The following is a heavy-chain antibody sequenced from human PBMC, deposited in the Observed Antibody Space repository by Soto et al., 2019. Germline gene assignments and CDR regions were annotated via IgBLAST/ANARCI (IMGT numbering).Heavy chain of an antibody. CDR1: GGSFSGYY. CDR3: SRGRRTAVTIDY. V-gene: IGHV4-34*01. CDR2: INHSGST. D-gene: IGHD1-1*01. Sequence: SEALSLTCAVYGGSFSGYYWSWIRQPPGKGLEWIGEINHSGSTNYNPSLKSRVTISVDTSKNQFSLKLSSVTAADTAVYYCSRGRRTAVTIDYWGQGTLVTVS. J-gene: IGHJ4*02.